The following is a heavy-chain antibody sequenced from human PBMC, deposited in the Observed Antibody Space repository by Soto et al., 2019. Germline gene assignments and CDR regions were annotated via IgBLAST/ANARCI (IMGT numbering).Heavy chain of an antibody. CDR3: AKDLSSYCSGGSCYSSFDY. V-gene: IGHV3-30*18. Sequence: QVQLVESGGGVVQPGRSLRLSCAASGFTFSSYGMHWVRQAPGKGLEWVAVISYDGSNKYYADSVKGRFTISRDNSKNTLYLQMNSLRAEDTAVYYCAKDLSSYCSGGSCYSSFDYWGQGTLVTDSS. CDR2: ISYDGSNK. D-gene: IGHD2-15*01. CDR1: GFTFSSYG. J-gene: IGHJ4*02.